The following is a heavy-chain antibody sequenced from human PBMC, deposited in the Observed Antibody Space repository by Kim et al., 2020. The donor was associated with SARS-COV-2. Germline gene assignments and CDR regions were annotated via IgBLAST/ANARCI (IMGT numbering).Heavy chain of an antibody. CDR3: ARVYGGIWCVDY. CDR2: IKQDGSEK. Sequence: GGSLRLSCAASGFTFSNSWMSWVRQAPGKGLEWVANIKQDGSEKYYVDSVKGRFTISRDNAKNSLYLQMNSLRAEDTAVYYCARVYGGIWCVDYCDEGT. D-gene: IGHD6-13*01. V-gene: IGHV3-7*01. J-gene: IGHJ4*02. CDR1: GFTFSNSW.